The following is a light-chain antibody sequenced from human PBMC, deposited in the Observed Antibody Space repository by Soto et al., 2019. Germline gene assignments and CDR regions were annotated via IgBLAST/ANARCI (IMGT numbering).Light chain of an antibody. V-gene: IGKV3-11*01. J-gene: IGKJ1*01. CDR1: QSITNY. Sequence: EIVLTQSPGTLSLSPGERATLSCRASQSITNYLAWYQQRAGQAPRLLIYGASSRATGIPDRFSGSGSGTDFTLTISSLEPEDFAVYYCQQRSNWPPTWTFGQGDQGGYQ. CDR2: GAS. CDR3: QQRSNWPPTWT.